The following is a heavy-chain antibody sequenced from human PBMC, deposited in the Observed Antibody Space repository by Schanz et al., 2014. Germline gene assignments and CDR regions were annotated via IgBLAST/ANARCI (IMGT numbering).Heavy chain of an antibody. D-gene: IGHD4-17*01. CDR3: ATLDYADSVS. CDR2: IIPVLAIA. CDR1: GYTFTSYD. Sequence: QVQLVQSGAEVKKPGASMKVSCTASGYTFTSYDISWIRQAPGQGLEWMGRIIPVLAIADYAQKFQGRVTITADKSTTTAYMALNSLNSDDTAVYYCATLDYADSVSWGQGTLVTVSS. V-gene: IGHV1-69*04. J-gene: IGHJ5*02.